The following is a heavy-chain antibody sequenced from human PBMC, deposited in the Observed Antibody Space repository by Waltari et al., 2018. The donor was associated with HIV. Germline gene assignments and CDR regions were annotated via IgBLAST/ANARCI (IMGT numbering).Heavy chain of an antibody. D-gene: IGHD6-13*01. V-gene: IGHV4-39*01. J-gene: IGHJ4*02. CDR3: ARGGDSSSWSFDY. CDR1: GGSISSSSYY. Sequence: QLQLQESGPGLVKPSETLSLTCTVSGGSISSSSYYWGWIRQPPGKGLEWIGGIYYSGRPYYNPSLKRRVTISVDTSKNQFSLKLGSVTAADTAVYYCARGGDSSSWSFDYWGQGTLVTVSS. CDR2: IYYSGRP.